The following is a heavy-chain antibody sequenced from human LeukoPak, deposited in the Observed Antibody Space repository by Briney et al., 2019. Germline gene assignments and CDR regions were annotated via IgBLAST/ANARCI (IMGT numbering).Heavy chain of an antibody. J-gene: IGHJ5*02. CDR2: IYYSGST. Sequence: SETLSLTCNVSGGSISSHYWSWIRQPPGKGLEWIGYIYYSGSTNYNPSLKSRVTISVDTSKNQFSLTLSSVTAADTAVYYCAISNGPNWFDPWGQGTLVTVSS. CDR3: AISNGPNWFDP. V-gene: IGHV4-59*11. CDR1: GGSISSHY.